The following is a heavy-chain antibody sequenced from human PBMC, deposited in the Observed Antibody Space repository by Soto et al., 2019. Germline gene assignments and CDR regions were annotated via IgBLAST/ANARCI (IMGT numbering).Heavy chain of an antibody. CDR2: IYWDDDK. CDR3: AHRVLRTVFGLVTTTAIYFDF. Sequence: QITLNESGPTQVKPRQTLTLTCTFSGFSLTTSGVGVGWIRQSPGKAPEWLALIYWDDDKRYSQSLKSRLTITKDTSKNQVVLTMADLEPADTATYYCAHRVLRTVFGLVTTTAIYFDFWGQGTPVAVSS. J-gene: IGHJ4*02. CDR1: GFSLTTSGVG. D-gene: IGHD3-3*01. V-gene: IGHV2-5*02.